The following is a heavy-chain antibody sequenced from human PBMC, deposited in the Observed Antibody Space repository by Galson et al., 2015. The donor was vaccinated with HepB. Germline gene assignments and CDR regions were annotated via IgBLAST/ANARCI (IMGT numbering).Heavy chain of an antibody. CDR3: ATVGYSGRSWYSDYYGMDV. J-gene: IGHJ6*02. CDR2: ISYEGSNK. V-gene: IGHV3-30*04. D-gene: IGHD2-15*01. Sequence: SLRLSCAASGFIFSSYTMHWVRQAPGKGLEWVALISYEGSNKYYADSVKVRFTISRDNSKNTLYLQMNSLRGEDTAVYSCATVGYSGRSWYSDYYGMDVWGQGTTVTVSS. CDR1: GFIFSSYT.